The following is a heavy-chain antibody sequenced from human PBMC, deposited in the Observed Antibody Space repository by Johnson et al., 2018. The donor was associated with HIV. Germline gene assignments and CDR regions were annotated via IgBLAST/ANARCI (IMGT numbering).Heavy chain of an antibody. D-gene: IGHD2-2*01. CDR1: GFTFSSYG. Sequence: VQLLESGGGVVQPGGSLRLSCAASGFTFSSYGMHWVRQAPGKGLEWVAFIRYDGSNKYYADSVKGRFTISRDNSKNTLYLQMNTLRVEDTAVYYCARPSKREGIVVVPAAIWGQGTMVTVSS. J-gene: IGHJ3*02. CDR2: IRYDGSNK. V-gene: IGHV3-30*02. CDR3: ARPSKREGIVVVPAAI.